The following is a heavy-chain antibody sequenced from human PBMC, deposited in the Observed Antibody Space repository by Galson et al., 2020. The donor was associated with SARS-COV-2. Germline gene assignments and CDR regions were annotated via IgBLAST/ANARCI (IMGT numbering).Heavy chain of an antibody. Sequence: ASVKVSCKASGYTFTRYGISWVRQAPGQGLEWMGWISGYNGNTNYAQKVQGRVTWTADTSTSTAYMELRSLRSDDTAMYYCARQGHCSNNRCSYTGSDAFDVWGQGTMVTVSS. CDR1: GYTFTRYG. CDR2: ISGYNGNT. D-gene: IGHD2-2*01. CDR3: ARQGHCSNNRCSYTGSDAFDV. J-gene: IGHJ3*01. V-gene: IGHV1-18*01.